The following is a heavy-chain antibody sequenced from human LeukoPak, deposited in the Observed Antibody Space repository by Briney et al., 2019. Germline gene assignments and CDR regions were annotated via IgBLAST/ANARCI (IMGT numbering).Heavy chain of an antibody. CDR3: ARRPRNDILTGTPFDY. CDR2: IYYSGST. CDR1: GGSISSYY. V-gene: IGHV4-59*01. Sequence: PSETLSLTCTVSGGSISSYYWGWIRQPPGKGLEWIGYIYYSGSTDSNPSLKSRVTISVDTSKNQFSLKLRSVTAADTAVYYCARRPRNDILTGTPFDYWGRGILVTVSS. D-gene: IGHD3-9*01. J-gene: IGHJ4*02.